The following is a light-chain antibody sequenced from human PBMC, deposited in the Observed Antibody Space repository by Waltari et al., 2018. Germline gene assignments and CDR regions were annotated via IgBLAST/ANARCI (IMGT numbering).Light chain of an antibody. J-gene: IGKJ1*01. CDR1: QSVTRA. CDR3: QHYVRLPAT. V-gene: IGKV3-20*01. Sequence: EILLTHSPGTLSLSPGERATLSCRASQSVTRALAWYQQKPGQAPRLLIYGASNRATGIPDRFSGSGSGTDFSLTISRLEPEDFAVYYCQHYVRLPATFGQGTKVEIK. CDR2: GAS.